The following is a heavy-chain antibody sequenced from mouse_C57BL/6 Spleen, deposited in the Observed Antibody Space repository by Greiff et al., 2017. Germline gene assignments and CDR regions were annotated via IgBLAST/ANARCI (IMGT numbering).Heavy chain of an antibody. Sequence: VQLKESGPGLVKPSQSLSLTCSVTGYSITSGYYWNWIRQFPGNKLEWMGYISYDGSNNYNPSLKNRISITRDTSKNQFFLKLNSVTTEDTATYYCARALLRRGAMDYWGQGTSVTVSS. CDR3: ARALLRRGAMDY. J-gene: IGHJ4*01. CDR1: GYSITSGYY. V-gene: IGHV3-6*01. D-gene: IGHD2-4*01. CDR2: ISYDGSN.